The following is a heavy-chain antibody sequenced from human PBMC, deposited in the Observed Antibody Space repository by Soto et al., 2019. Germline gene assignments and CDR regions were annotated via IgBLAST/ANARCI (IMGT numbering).Heavy chain of an antibody. CDR1: GGSISSGGYY. D-gene: IGHD3-22*01. V-gene: IGHV4-31*03. Sequence: QVQLQESGPGLVKPSQTLSLTCTVSGGSISSGGYYWSWIRQHPGKGLEWIGYIYYSGSTYYNPSLKSRVTISVDTSKNQFPLKLSSVTAADTAVDYCARSYDSSGYGLMEYYYYYGMDVWGQGTTVTVSS. CDR2: IYYSGST. CDR3: ARSYDSSGYGLMEYYYYYGMDV. J-gene: IGHJ6*02.